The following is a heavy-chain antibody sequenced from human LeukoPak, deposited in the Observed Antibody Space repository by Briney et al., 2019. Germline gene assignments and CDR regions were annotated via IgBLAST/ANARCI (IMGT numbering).Heavy chain of an antibody. V-gene: IGHV3-53*01. Sequence: GGSLRLSCAASGFTVSSNYMSWVRQAPGKGLEWVSVIYSGGSTYYADSVKGRFTISRDNSKNTLYLQMNSLRAEDTAVYYCARDLDTAMDDYWGQGTLVTVSS. J-gene: IGHJ4*02. D-gene: IGHD5-18*01. CDR2: IYSGGST. CDR3: ARDLDTAMDDY. CDR1: GFTVSSNY.